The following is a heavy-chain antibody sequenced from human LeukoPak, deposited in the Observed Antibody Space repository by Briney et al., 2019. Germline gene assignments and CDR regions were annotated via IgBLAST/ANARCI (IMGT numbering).Heavy chain of an antibody. D-gene: IGHD2-2*01. CDR2: ISGDGGST. J-gene: IGHJ6*02. CDR1: GFTFDDYA. CDR3: AGGDSTYYYYYGMDV. V-gene: IGHV3-43*02. Sequence: GGSLRLSCAASGFTFDDYAMHWVRQAPGKGLEWVSLISGDGGSTYYADSVKGRFTISRDNSKNSLYLQMNSLRTEDTALYYCAGGDSTYYYYYGMDVWGQRTTVTVSS.